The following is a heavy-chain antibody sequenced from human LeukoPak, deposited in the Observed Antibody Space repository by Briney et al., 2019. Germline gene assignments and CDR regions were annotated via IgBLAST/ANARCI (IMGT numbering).Heavy chain of an antibody. J-gene: IGHJ5*02. V-gene: IGHV3-11*04. CDR1: GFTFSDYY. Sequence: GGSLRLSCAASGFTFSDYYMSWIRQAPGKGLEWVSYISSSGSTIYYADSVKGRFTISRDNAKNSLYLQMNSLRAEDTAVYYCARDSSYSTSGWFDPWGQGTLVTVSS. D-gene: IGHD2-2*01. CDR2: ISSSGSTI. CDR3: ARDSSYSTSGWFDP.